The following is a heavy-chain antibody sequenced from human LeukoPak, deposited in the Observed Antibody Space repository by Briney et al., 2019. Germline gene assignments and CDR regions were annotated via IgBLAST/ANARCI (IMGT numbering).Heavy chain of an antibody. CDR3: ARDRRRGGAFDI. J-gene: IGHJ3*02. D-gene: IGHD3-16*01. V-gene: IGHV4-59*01. CDR2: IYYSGST. Sequence: SETLSLTCTVSGGSISSYYWSWIRQPPGKGLEWIGYIYYSGSTNYNPSLKSRVTISVDTSKNQFPLKLSSVTAADTAVYYCARDRRRGGAFDIWGQGTMVTVSS. CDR1: GGSISSYY.